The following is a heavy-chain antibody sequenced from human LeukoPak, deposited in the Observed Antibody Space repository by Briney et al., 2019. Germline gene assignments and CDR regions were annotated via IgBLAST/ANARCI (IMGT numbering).Heavy chain of an antibody. V-gene: IGHV3-7*03. J-gene: IGHJ4*02. D-gene: IGHD5-18*01. CDR2: INQDGSEK. Sequence: GGSLRLSCAASGFTFSSYGMHWVRQAPGKGLEWVANINQDGSEKYYVDSVKGRFTISRDNAKNSLYLQMNSLRAEDTAVYYCARDTAGVDHWGQGTLVTVSS. CDR1: GFTFSSYG. CDR3: ARDTAGVDH.